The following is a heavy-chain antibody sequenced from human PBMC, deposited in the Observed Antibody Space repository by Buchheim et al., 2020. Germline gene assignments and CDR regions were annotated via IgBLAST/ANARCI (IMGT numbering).Heavy chain of an antibody. J-gene: IGHJ6*03. CDR3: ARALVVPAAGWRTAPRGDV. V-gene: IGHV4-30-2*01. Sequence: QLQLQESGSGLVKPSQTLSLTCAVSGGSISSGGYSWSWIRQPPGKGLEWIGYIYHSGSTNYNPSLKSRVTISVDTSKNQFSLKLSSVTAADTAVYYCARALVVPAAGWRTAPRGDVWGKGTT. CDR2: IYHSGST. D-gene: IGHD2-2*01. CDR1: GGSISSGGYS.